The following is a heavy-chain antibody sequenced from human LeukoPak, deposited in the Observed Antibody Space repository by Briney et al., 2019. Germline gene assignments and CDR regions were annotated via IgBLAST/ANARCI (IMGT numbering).Heavy chain of an antibody. J-gene: IGHJ6*03. CDR2: INHSGST. CDR3: ARGRRYYYGSADSPYYYYMDV. D-gene: IGHD3-10*01. V-gene: IGHV4-34*01. Sequence: SETLSLTCAVSGGSLSGYFWSWIRQPPGKGLEWIGEINHSGSTNYNPSLKSRVTISVDTSQNQFSLKLNSVTAADTAVYYCARGRRYYYGSADSPYYYYMDVWGKGTTVTVSS. CDR1: GGSLSGYF.